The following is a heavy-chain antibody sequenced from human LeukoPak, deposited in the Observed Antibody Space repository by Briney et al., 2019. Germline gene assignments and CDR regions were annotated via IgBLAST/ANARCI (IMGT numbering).Heavy chain of an antibody. CDR1: GFIFSNYW. V-gene: IGHV3-74*01. Sequence: GGSLRLSCAASGFIFSNYWMHWVRQAPGKGLMWVSRINSDGSITTYADFVKGRFTISRDNDRNTLYLQMNSLRAEDTAVYYCVGGRYSAAALDWGQGTLVTVSS. CDR3: VGGRYSAAALD. CDR2: INSDGSIT. J-gene: IGHJ4*02. D-gene: IGHD6-13*01.